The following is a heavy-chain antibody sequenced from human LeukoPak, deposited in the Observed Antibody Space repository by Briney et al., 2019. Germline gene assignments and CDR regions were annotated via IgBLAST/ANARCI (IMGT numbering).Heavy chain of an antibody. CDR3: ARACRMSSSSSDY. Sequence: HVGALRLSRAASGFTLSSYGMHWVCQAPGKGLEWVAVIWYDGSNKYYADSVKGRFTISRDNSKNTLYLQMNSLRAEDTAVYYCARACRMSSSSSDYWGQGTLVTVSS. D-gene: IGHD6-6*01. V-gene: IGHV3-33*01. CDR2: IWYDGSNK. CDR1: GFTLSSYG. J-gene: IGHJ4*02.